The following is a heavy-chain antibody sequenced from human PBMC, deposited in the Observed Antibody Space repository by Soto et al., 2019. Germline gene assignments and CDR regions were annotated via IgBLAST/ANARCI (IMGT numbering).Heavy chain of an antibody. CDR1: GGSISSSSYY. CDR3: ASEYSSSSSNWFDP. V-gene: IGHV4-39*01. J-gene: IGHJ5*02. Sequence: SETLSLTCTVSGGSISSSSYYWGWIRQPPGKGLEWIGSIYYSGSTYYNPSLKSRVTISVDTSKNQFSLKLSSVTATDTAVYYCASEYSSSSSNWFDPWGQGTLVTVSS. CDR2: IYYSGST. D-gene: IGHD6-6*01.